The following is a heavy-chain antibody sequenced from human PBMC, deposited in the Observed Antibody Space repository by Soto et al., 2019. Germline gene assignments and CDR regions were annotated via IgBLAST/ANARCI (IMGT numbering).Heavy chain of an antibody. J-gene: IGHJ4*02. V-gene: IGHV1-18*01. Sequence: QVQLVQSGAEVKKPGASVKVSCKASGYTFTSYAISWVRQAPGQGLEWMGWISAYNGNTKYAQKLQGRVTLTTDTSTSTAYIELRSLRSDAAAVYYCARDTAMALPDAWGQGTLVTVSS. CDR1: GYTFTSYA. D-gene: IGHD5-18*01. CDR3: ARDTAMALPDA. CDR2: ISAYNGNT.